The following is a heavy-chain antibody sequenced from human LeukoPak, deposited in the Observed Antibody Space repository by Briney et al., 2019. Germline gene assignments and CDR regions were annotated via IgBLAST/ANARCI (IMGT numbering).Heavy chain of an antibody. CDR3: ARDEGRSLDY. CDR2: ISGSGGGT. Sequence: GGSLRLSCEGSGFTFSSYAMSWVRQAPGKGLEWVSSISGSGGGTYYADSVKGRFTISRDNSKNTLYLQMNSLRAEDTAVYYCARDEGRSLDYWGQGTLVTVSS. J-gene: IGHJ4*02. V-gene: IGHV3-23*01. D-gene: IGHD3-16*02. CDR1: GFTFSSYA.